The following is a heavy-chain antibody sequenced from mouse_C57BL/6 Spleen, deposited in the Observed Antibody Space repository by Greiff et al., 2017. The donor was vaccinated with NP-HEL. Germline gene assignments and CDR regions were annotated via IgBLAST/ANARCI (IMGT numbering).Heavy chain of an antibody. D-gene: IGHD2-1*01. CDR3: ASLYPFF. CDR1: GYTFTDYY. Sequence: VQLQQSGPELVKPGASVKISCKASGYTFTDYYMNWVKQSHGKSLEWIGDINPNNGGTSYNQKFKGKATLTVDKSSSTAYMELRSLTSEDSAVYYCASLYPFFWGQGTTLTVSS. V-gene: IGHV1-26*01. CDR2: INPNNGGT. J-gene: IGHJ2*01.